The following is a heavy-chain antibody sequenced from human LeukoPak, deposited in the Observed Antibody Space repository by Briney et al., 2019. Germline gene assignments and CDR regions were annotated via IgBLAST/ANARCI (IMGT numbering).Heavy chain of an antibody. D-gene: IGHD3-10*01. CDR3: SRAVRLSGDAFDI. CDR2: IRNKVYGGTT. J-gene: IGHJ3*02. CDR1: GFTFGDYP. V-gene: IGHV3-49*04. Sequence: GRSLRLSCTASGFTFGDYPMSWVRQAPGKGPEWVGYIRNKVYGGTTEYAASLKGRFTISRDDSKSIAYLQMNSLETEDTAVYYCSRAVRLSGDAFDIWGQGTMVTVSS.